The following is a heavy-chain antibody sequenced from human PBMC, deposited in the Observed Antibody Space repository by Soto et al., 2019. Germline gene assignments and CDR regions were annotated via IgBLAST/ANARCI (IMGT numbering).Heavy chain of an antibody. CDR2: INSDGSST. Sequence: GGSLRLSCAASGFTFSSYWMHWVRQAPGKGLVWVSRINSDGSSTSYADSVKGRFTISRDNAKNTLYLQMNSLRAEDTAVYYCARIGREYYYYGMDVWGQGTTVTVSS. D-gene: IGHD1-26*01. CDR1: GFTFSSYW. CDR3: ARIGREYYYYGMDV. J-gene: IGHJ6*02. V-gene: IGHV3-74*01.